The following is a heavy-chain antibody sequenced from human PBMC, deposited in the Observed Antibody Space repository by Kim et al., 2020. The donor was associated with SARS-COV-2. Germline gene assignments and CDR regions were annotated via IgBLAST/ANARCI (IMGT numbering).Heavy chain of an antibody. CDR3: ARLAAAAWYFDL. J-gene: IGHJ2*01. D-gene: IGHD6-13*01. V-gene: IGHV3-7*01. Sequence: GGSLRLSCAASTFTFSFYWMTWVRQAPGKGLEWVANIKQDGSEKYYVDSVKGRFTISRDNAKNSLYLQMNSLRAEDTAVYYCARLAAAAWYFDLWGRGTLVTVAS. CDR1: TFTFSFYW. CDR2: IKQDGSEK.